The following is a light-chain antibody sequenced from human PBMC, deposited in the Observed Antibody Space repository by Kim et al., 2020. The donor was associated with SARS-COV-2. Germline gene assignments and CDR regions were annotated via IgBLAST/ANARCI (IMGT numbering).Light chain of an antibody. J-gene: IGLJ1*01. CDR1: SSDVGAYNY. Sequence: GQSITSSCTVTSSDVGAYNYVSWYQQHPGEAPKRMIFDVNKRPSGLSDRFSVSKSGNTASLTISGLQAEDEADYYCISYASTRSYVFGTGTKVTVL. CDR3: ISYASTRSYV. V-gene: IGLV2-14*04. CDR2: DVN.